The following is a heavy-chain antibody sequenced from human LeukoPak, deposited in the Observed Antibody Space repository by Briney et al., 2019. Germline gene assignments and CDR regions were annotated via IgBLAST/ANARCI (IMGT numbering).Heavy chain of an antibody. J-gene: IGHJ6*03. CDR1: GGSINSGTYY. Sequence: SETLSLTCTVSGGSINSGTYYWSWIRQPAGKGLEWIGRIYTSGSTNYNPSLKSRVTISVDTSKNQFSLKLSSVTAADTAVYYCARDLNYDSSGYENYYYMDVWGKGTTVTVSS. D-gene: IGHD3-22*01. CDR2: IYTSGST. CDR3: ARDLNYDSSGYENYYYMDV. V-gene: IGHV4-61*02.